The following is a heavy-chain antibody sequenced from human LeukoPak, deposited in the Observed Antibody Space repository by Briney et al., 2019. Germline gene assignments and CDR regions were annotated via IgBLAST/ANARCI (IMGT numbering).Heavy chain of an antibody. CDR2: ISASSTYI. D-gene: IGHD5-24*01. J-gene: IGHJ6*03. V-gene: IGHV3-21*01. CDR3: ARIAISSLGAYYMDV. CDR1: GFMFTSYS. Sequence: GRSLRLSCAASGFMFTSYSMNWVRQAPGKGLEWVSSISASSTYIFYGDSVKGRFTLSRDNARSSLYLQMNGLRAEDTAVYYCARIAISSLGAYYMDVWGKGTTVTVSS.